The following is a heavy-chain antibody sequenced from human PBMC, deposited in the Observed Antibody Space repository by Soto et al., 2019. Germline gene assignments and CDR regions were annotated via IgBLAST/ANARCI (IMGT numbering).Heavy chain of an antibody. J-gene: IGHJ4*02. CDR2: IIPIFGTA. Sequence: GASVKVSCKASGVTFSSYAISWVRQAPGQGLEWMGGIIPIFGTANYAQKFQGRVTITADESTSTAYMELSSLRSEDTAVYYCARATEIVQGFDYWGQGTLVTVSS. CDR3: ARATEIVQGFDY. CDR1: GVTFSSYA. V-gene: IGHV1-69*13. D-gene: IGHD6-6*01.